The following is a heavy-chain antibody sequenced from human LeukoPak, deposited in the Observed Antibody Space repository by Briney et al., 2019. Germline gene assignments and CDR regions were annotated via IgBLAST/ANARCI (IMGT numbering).Heavy chain of an antibody. CDR1: GGSISSSSYY. D-gene: IGHD3-10*01. Sequence: SETLSLTCTVSGGSISSSSYYWGWIRQPPGKGLEWIGSIYYSGSTYYNPSLKSRVTISVDTSKNQFSLKLSSVTAADTAVYYCARLRQGTYYYGSGRYMDVWGKGTLVTVSS. CDR2: IYYSGST. CDR3: ARLRQGTYYYGSGRYMDV. V-gene: IGHV4-39*01. J-gene: IGHJ6*03.